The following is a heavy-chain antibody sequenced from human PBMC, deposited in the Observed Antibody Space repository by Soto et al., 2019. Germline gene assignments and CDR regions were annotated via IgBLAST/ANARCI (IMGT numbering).Heavy chain of an antibody. CDR3: VRCGGNLHAAQDNWFDR. V-gene: IGHV1-46*01. J-gene: IGHJ5*02. CDR1: GYTFTSYY. D-gene: IGHD1-26*01. Sequence: QVQLVQSGAEVKRPGASVKVSCKASGYTFTSYYIHWVRQAPGQGLEWMGEINPVGGSPTYAQRFQGRVTMTTDRSTSTVYMELSGLRAEDTAVYYCVRCGGNLHAAQDNWFDRWGQGTLLTVSS. CDR2: INPVGGSP.